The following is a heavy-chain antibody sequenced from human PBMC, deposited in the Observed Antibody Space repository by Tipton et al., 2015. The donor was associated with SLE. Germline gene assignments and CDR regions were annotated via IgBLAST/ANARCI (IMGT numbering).Heavy chain of an antibody. Sequence: QSGPEVKIPGSSVKVSCKASGGTLRSYGISWVRQAPGQGLEWMGWISAYNGNTNYAQKLQGRVTMTTDTSTRTAYMELRSLRSDDTAVYYCARGELYSGASPYYFEYWGQGTLVTVSS. CDR1: GGTLRSYG. V-gene: IGHV1-18*01. CDR3: ARGELYSGASPYYFEY. CDR2: ISAYNGNT. D-gene: IGHD1-7*01. J-gene: IGHJ4*02.